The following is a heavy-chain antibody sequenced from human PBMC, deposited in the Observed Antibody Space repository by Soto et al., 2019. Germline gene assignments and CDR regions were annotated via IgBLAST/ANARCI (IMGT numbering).Heavy chain of an antibody. V-gene: IGHV3-33*01. CDR1: GFTFSTYG. Sequence: QVQLVESGGGVVQPGRSLRLSCAASGFTFSTYGMHWVRQAPGKGLEWVAVIWYAGSNKYYADSVKGRFTISRDNSKNTLSLQMNSLRAEDTAVYYSARGTVHFDYWGQGTLVTVSS. D-gene: IGHD4-17*01. J-gene: IGHJ4*02. CDR3: ARGTVHFDY. CDR2: IWYAGSNK.